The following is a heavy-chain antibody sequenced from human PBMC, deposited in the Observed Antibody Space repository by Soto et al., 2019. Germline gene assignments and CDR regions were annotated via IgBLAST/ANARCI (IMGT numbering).Heavy chain of an antibody. Sequence: SVKVSCKASGGTFSSYAISWVRQAPGQGLKWMGGIIPIFGTANYAQKFQGRVTITADESTSTAYMELSSLRSEDTAVYYCARGGYCTNGVCYSLWFDPWGQGTLVTVSS. D-gene: IGHD2-8*01. CDR1: GGTFSSYA. J-gene: IGHJ5*02. CDR2: IIPIFGTA. CDR3: ARGGYCTNGVCYSLWFDP. V-gene: IGHV1-69*13.